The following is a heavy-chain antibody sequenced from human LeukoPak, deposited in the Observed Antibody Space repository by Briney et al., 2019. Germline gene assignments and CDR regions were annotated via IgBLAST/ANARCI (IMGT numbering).Heavy chain of an antibody. J-gene: IGHJ4*02. V-gene: IGHV3-23*01. Sequence: TGGSLRLSCAASGFTFSSYALSWVRQAPGKGLEWVSTISDSGGSTYYADSVKGRFTISRDNSKNTLYPQMNSLRAEDTAVYYCATYDFWSGYGVGYWGQGTLVTVSS. CDR3: ATYDFWSGYGVGY. CDR2: ISDSGGST. D-gene: IGHD3-3*01. CDR1: GFTFSSYA.